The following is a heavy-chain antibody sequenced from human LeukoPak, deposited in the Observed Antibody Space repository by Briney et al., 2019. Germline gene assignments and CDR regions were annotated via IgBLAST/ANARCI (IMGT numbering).Heavy chain of an antibody. CDR1: GGSISSYY. J-gene: IGHJ4*02. V-gene: IGHV4-4*07. D-gene: IGHD3-22*01. CDR2: IYTIGST. CDR3: ARGGYYYDSSGYFDY. Sequence: PSETLSLTCTVSGGSISSYYWSWIRQPAGKGLEWIGRIYTIGSTNYNPSLKSRVTMSVDTSKNQFSLKLSSVTAADTAVYYCARGGYYYDSSGYFDYWGQGTLVTVSS.